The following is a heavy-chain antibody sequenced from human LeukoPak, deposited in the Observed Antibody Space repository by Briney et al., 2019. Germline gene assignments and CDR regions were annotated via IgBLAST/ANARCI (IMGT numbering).Heavy chain of an antibody. V-gene: IGHV4-59*01. CDR3: ARGVYIAAAQYAY. CDR2: IYYSGTT. Sequence: SETLSLTCAVYGGSFSGYYWSWVRQPPGKGLEWIGYIYYSGTTNYNPSLKSRVTISVDTSKNQFSLKLSSVTAADTAVYYCARGVYIAAAQYAYWGQGTLVTVSS. CDR1: GGSFSGYY. D-gene: IGHD6-13*01. J-gene: IGHJ4*02.